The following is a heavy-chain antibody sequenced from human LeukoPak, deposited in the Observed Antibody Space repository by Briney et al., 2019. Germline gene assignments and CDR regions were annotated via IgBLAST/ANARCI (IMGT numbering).Heavy chain of an antibody. V-gene: IGHV1-2*02. CDR2: INPNSGGT. CDR3: ARDLGLGYDILTGAYYYYYYYMDV. D-gene: IGHD3-9*01. Sequence: ASVKVSCKASGYTFTGYYMHWVRQAPGQGLEWMGWINPNSGGTNYAQKFQGRVTMTRDTSIYTAYMELSRLRSDDTAVYYCARDLGLGYDILTGAYYYYYYYMDVWGKGTTVTVSS. J-gene: IGHJ6*03. CDR1: GYTFTGYY.